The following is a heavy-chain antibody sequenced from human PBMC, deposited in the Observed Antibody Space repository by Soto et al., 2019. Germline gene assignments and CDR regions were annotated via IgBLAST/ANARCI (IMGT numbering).Heavy chain of an antibody. Sequence: GASVKVSCKASGYTFTSYGISWVRQAPGQGLEWMGWISAYNGSTNYAQKLQGRVTMTTHTSTSTVYMELRSLRSDDTAIYYCARDRPNYFGSGSYYYGMDVWGQGTTVTVSS. D-gene: IGHD3-10*01. CDR1: GYTFTSYG. J-gene: IGHJ6*02. V-gene: IGHV1-18*01. CDR3: ARDRPNYFGSGSYYYGMDV. CDR2: ISAYNGST.